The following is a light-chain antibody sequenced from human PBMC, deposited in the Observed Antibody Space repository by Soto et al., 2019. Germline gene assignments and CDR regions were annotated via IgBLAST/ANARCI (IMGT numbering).Light chain of an antibody. Sequence: AIQMTQSPFSLSASVGDRVTITCRASQGIRSDLGWYQQKSGKAPKLLIYAASSLQSGIPSRFSGSGSGTDFTLTISSLQPEDFVTYYCQQSYSTPITFGQGTRLEIK. V-gene: IGKV1-6*01. CDR2: AAS. J-gene: IGKJ5*01. CDR3: QQSYSTPIT. CDR1: QGIRSD.